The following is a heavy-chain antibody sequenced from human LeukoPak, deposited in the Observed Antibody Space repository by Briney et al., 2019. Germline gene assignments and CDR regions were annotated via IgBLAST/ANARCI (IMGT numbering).Heavy chain of an antibody. CDR1: GYTFTGYY. Sequence: ASVKVSCKASGYTFTGYYMHLVRQAPGQGLEWMGWINPSSGGTNYAQKFQGRVTMTRDTSISTAYMELSRLRSDDTAVYYCASSARSWSSLFFQHWGQGTLVTVSS. CDR2: INPSSGGT. D-gene: IGHD6-13*01. CDR3: ASSARSWSSLFFQH. V-gene: IGHV1-2*02. J-gene: IGHJ1*01.